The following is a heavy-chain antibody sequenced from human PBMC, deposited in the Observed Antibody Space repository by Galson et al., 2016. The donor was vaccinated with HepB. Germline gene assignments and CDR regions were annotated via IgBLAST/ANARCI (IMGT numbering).Heavy chain of an antibody. D-gene: IGHD6-13*01. V-gene: IGHV3-21*01. Sequence: SLRLSCAASGFIFSDYTINWVRQAPGQGLEWVSSLSGSSTYIYYADSAKGRFTISRDNAKNSLYLQMNSLRAEDTAVYYCAREGQQLVRYPKSLDYWGPGTLVTVSS. CDR2: LSGSSTYI. J-gene: IGHJ4*02. CDR1: GFIFSDYT. CDR3: AREGQQLVRYPKSLDY.